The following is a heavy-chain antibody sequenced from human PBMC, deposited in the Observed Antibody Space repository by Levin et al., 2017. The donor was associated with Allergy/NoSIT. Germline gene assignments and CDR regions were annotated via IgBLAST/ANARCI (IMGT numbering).Heavy chain of an antibody. Sequence: ASVKVSCKASGYTFTGYYMHWVRQAPGQGLEWMGWINPNSGGTNYAQKFQGRVTMTMDTSISTAYMELSRLRSDDTAVYYCARRIFGVVIIHPREQNWFDPWGQGTLVTVSS. CDR3: ARRIFGVVIIHPREQNWFDP. CDR2: INPNSGGT. V-gene: IGHV1-2*02. J-gene: IGHJ5*02. D-gene: IGHD3-3*01. CDR1: GYTFTGYY.